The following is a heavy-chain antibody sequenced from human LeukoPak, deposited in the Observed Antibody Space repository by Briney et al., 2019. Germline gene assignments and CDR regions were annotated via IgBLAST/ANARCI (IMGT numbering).Heavy chain of an antibody. CDR2: INHSGST. D-gene: IGHD2-15*01. CDR3: ARGVVAAGREADP. J-gene: IGHJ5*02. Sequence: PSETPSLTCAVYGGSFSGYYWSWIRQPPGKGLEWIGEINHSGSTNYNPSLKSRVTISVDTSKNQFSLKLSSVTAADTAVYYCARGVVAAGREADPWGQGTLVTVSS. V-gene: IGHV4-34*01. CDR1: GGSFSGYY.